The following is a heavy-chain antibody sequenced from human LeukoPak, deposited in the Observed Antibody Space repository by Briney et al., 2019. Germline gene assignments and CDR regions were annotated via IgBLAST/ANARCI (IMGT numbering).Heavy chain of an antibody. V-gene: IGHV4-4*07. CDR1: GGSISTYY. Sequence: SETLSLKCTVPGGSISTYYCSSIRPPAANGLDWIGRIYTSGRTNYIPSLKSRVNMSVDTSKNQLSLKLSSVTAADTAVYFCARGTVPNAFDIWGQGTMVTVS. D-gene: IGHD4-11*01. CDR2: IYTSGRT. CDR3: ARGTVPNAFDI. J-gene: IGHJ3*02.